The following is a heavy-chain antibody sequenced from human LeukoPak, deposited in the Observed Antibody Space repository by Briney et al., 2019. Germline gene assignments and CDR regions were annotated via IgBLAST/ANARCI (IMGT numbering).Heavy chain of an antibody. CDR3: ARDRFGESFYYYYGMDV. V-gene: IGHV7-4-1*02. CDR2: INTNTGNP. Sequence: ASVKVSCKASGYTFTSYAMNWVRQAPGQGLEWMGWINTNTGNPTYAQGFTGRFVFSLDTSVSTAYLQISSLKAEDTAVYYCARDRFGESFYYYYGMDVWGQGTTVTVSS. J-gene: IGHJ6*02. D-gene: IGHD3-10*01. CDR1: GYTFTSYA.